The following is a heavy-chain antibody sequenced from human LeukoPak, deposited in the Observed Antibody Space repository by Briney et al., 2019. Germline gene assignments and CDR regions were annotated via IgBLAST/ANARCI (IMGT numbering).Heavy chain of an antibody. Sequence: SETLSLTCTVSGGPIYCYYWRWIRQPAGKGLEWIGRLYPGVSTDYNPSLKSRVTMSVDTSKNQFVLKLGAVTAADTAVYYCARLKFYDSTGYTPGHYMDVWGKGTTVTVSS. CDR1: GGPIYCYY. CDR2: LYPGVST. J-gene: IGHJ6*03. D-gene: IGHD3-22*01. CDR3: ARLKFYDSTGYTPGHYMDV. V-gene: IGHV4-4*07.